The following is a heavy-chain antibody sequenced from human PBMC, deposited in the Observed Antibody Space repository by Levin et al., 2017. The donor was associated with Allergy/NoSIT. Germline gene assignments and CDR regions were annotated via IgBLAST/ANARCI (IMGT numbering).Heavy chain of an antibody. CDR2: INPNSCGT. CDR1: GYTFTGYY. V-gene: IGHV1-2*02. Sequence: ASVKVSCKASGYTFTGYYIHWVRQAPGQGLEWMGWINPNSCGTNYSQKFQGRVTMTRDTSISTAYMEMSRLKSDDTAIYYCATKGLDWFDPWGQGTLVTVSS. J-gene: IGHJ5*02. CDR3: ATKGLDWFDP.